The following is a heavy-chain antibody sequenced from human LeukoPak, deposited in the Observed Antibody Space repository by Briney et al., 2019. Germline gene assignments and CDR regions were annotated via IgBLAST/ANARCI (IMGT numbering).Heavy chain of an antibody. CDR1: GYTLTELS. Sequence: ASVKVSCKVSGYTLTELSMHWVRQAPGRGLEWVGGFDLEDGETIYAQKFQGRVTMTEDTSTDTAYMELSSLRSEDTAVYYCATAKGRWSTLFDYWGQGTLVTVSS. CDR2: FDLEDGET. V-gene: IGHV1-24*01. D-gene: IGHD4-23*01. J-gene: IGHJ4*02. CDR3: ATAKGRWSTLFDY.